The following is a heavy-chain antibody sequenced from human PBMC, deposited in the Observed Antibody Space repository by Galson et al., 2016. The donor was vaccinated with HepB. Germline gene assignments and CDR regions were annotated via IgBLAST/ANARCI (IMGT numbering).Heavy chain of an antibody. CDR2: MSDSDDI. CDR3: AKDKRGHSSAWYGYYDD. D-gene: IGHD6-13*01. CDR1: GFTFSGYA. J-gene: IGHJ4*02. Sequence: SLRLSCAASGFTFSGYAMAWVRQAPGKGLERVSGMSDSDDIYYAPSVTGRFTISRDNSKNTVYLQLSSLRAEDTAVYYCAKDKRGHSSAWYGYYDDWGQGTLVSVSS. V-gene: IGHV3-23*01.